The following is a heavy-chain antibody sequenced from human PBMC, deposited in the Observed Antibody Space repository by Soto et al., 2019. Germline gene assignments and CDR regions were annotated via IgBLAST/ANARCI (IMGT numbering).Heavy chain of an antibody. J-gene: IGHJ4*02. Sequence: QLQLQWSGPGLVKPSETLSLTCTVSDDSIGRSNYFWGWIRQPPGKGLEWIGNIFYSGNTHYNPSLKSRVTISLDTSNHHFSLRVSSVTAADTAVYYCARQLYSGDSSGSFGYWGPGALVIVSS. CDR2: IFYSGNT. D-gene: IGHD6-19*01. CDR3: ARQLYSGDSSGSFGY. V-gene: IGHV4-39*01. CDR1: DDSIGRSNYF.